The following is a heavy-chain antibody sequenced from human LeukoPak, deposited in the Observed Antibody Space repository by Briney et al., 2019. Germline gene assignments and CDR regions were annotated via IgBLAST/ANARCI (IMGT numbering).Heavy chain of an antibody. CDR2: ISSSSSRT. D-gene: IGHD2/OR15-2a*01. J-gene: IGHJ2*01. CDR1: GFTFSSSS. CDR3: AKRGSTYLNWYFDL. Sequence: GGSLRLSYSASGFTFSSSSMSWVRQAPGRGLAWVYCISSSSSRTYYAESVKGRFTISRDNSENTLFLQMSSLRAEDTAVYYCAKRGSTYLNWYFDLWGRGSLVTVSS. V-gene: IGHV3-23*01.